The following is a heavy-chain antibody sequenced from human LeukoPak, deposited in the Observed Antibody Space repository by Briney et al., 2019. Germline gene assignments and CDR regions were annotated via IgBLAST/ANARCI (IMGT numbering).Heavy chain of an antibody. J-gene: IGHJ4*02. D-gene: IGHD6-19*01. CDR2: ISSSSRYI. V-gene: IGHV3-21*01. Sequence: GRSLRLSCAASGFTFSSYAMHWVRQAPGKGLEWVSSISSSSRYIYYADSVKGRFTISRDNAKNSLFLQMNSLRAEDTAVYYCARDWTSGWDYWGQGTLVTVSS. CDR3: ARDWTSGWDY. CDR1: GFTFSSYA.